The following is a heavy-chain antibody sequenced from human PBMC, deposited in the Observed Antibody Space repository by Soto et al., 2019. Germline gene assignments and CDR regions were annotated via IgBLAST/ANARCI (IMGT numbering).Heavy chain of an antibody. V-gene: IGHV3-23*01. D-gene: IGHD3-16*01. J-gene: IGHJ3*02. CDR3: AKDQDYTLSPDAFDI. CDR2: ISGSGGST. CDR1: GFTFSSYA. Sequence: GGSLRLSCAASGFTFSSYAMNWVRQAPGKGLEWVSVISGSGGSTYYADSVKGRFTISRDNSKNTLYVQMNSLRAEDTAVYYCAKDQDYTLSPDAFDIWGQGTMVTVSS.